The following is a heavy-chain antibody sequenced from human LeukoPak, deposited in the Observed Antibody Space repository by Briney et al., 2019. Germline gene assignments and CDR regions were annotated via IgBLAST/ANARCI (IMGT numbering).Heavy chain of an antibody. Sequence: PSETLSLTCTVSGGSISGGAYYWGWIRRPPGKGLEWIGSIYYSGSTYYNPSLKSRVTVSVDTSKNQFSLILSSVTAADTAVYYCVRGSTLRHYQYWGQGTLVTVSS. V-gene: IGHV4-39*01. D-gene: IGHD3-16*01. CDR1: GGSISGGAYY. CDR2: IYYSGST. CDR3: VRGSTLRHYQY. J-gene: IGHJ4*02.